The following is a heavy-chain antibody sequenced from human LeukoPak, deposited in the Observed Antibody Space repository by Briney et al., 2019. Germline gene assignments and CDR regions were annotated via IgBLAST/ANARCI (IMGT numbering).Heavy chain of an antibody. CDR1: GFTFSSYW. CDR2: INTDGSST. CDR3: ARGQRRHIDMAPSFDY. D-gene: IGHD5-24*01. V-gene: IGHV3-74*01. J-gene: IGHJ4*02. Sequence: GGSLRLSCAASGFTFSSYWMHWVRQAPGKGLLWVSRINTDGSSTTYADSVKGRFTISRDNAKNSLYLQMNSLRVEDTAVYSCARGQRRHIDMAPSFDYWGQGTLVTVSS.